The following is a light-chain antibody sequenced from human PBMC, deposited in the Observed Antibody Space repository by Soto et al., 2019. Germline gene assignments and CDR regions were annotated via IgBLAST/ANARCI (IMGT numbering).Light chain of an antibody. CDR3: HNFGSSPQT. V-gene: IGKV3-20*01. Sequence: EIVLTQSPGTLSLSPGERATLSCRASQSVSSNHIAWYQQKPGQAPRLLIYGASSRATGIPDRFSGSGSGTDFTVSISRLEPEDFAVYFCHNFGSSPQTFGHGTKVEIK. CDR2: GAS. CDR1: QSVSSNH. J-gene: IGKJ1*01.